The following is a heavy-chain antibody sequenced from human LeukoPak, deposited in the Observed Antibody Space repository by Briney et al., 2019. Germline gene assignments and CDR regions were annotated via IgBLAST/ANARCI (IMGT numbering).Heavy chain of an antibody. V-gene: IGHV3-64D*09. Sequence: PGGSLRLSCAASGFTWSDLYMIWLRQAPGKGLEYVSAISSNGGSTYYADSVKGRFTISRDNSKNTLYLQMSSLRAEDTAVYYCVKDQTLYDSSCDDAFDILVQARMVTVSS. CDR1: GFTWSDLY. CDR2: ISSNGGST. CDR3: VKDQTLYDSSCDDAFDI. J-gene: IGHJ3*02. D-gene: IGHD3-22*01.